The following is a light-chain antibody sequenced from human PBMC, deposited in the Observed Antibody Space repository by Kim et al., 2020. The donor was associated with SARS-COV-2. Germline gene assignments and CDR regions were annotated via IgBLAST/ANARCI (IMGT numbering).Light chain of an antibody. Sequence: GDRVTITCRAGQSISTYLNWYQQKPGQAPKLLIYAASSLQSGVPSRFSGSGSGTDFTLTISSLQPEDFATYYCQQSYSTPPYTFGQGTKLEIK. J-gene: IGKJ2*01. V-gene: IGKV1-39*01. CDR3: QQSYSTPPYT. CDR2: AAS. CDR1: QSISTY.